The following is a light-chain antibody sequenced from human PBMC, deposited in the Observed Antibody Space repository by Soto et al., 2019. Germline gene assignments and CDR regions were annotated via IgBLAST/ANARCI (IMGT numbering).Light chain of an antibody. J-gene: IGKJ1*01. CDR1: QSLLYNNTYNY. Sequence: EIVMTQSPLTLPVTPGEPASISCRSSQSLLYNNTYNYLDWYVQKPGQSPQLLIYFGSNRAPGVPDRFSGSGSGTDFTLKINRVEAEDVGTYYCMQALQSLTFGPGTKVEIK. CDR2: FGS. CDR3: MQALQSLT. V-gene: IGKV2-28*01.